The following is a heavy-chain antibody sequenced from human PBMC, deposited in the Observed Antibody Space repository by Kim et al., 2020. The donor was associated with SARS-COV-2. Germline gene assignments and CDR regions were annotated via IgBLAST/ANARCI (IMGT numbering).Heavy chain of an antibody. J-gene: IGHJ6*02. D-gene: IGHD2-2*01. Sequence: AVSVTSRITINPATSKNQFSLQLNSVTPEDTAVYYCARVVVVPAEYGMDVWGQGTTVTVSS. CDR3: ARVVVVPAEYGMDV. V-gene: IGHV6-1*01.